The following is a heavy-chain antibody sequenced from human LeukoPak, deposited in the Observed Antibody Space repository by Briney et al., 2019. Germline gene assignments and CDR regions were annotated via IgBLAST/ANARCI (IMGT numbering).Heavy chain of an antibody. D-gene: IGHD2-21*02. CDR2: ISYDGSNK. V-gene: IGHV3-30*18. CDR1: GFTFSSYG. Sequence: PGGSLRLSCAASGFTFSSYGMHWVRQAPGKGLEWVAVISYDGSNKYYADSVKGRFTISRDNSKNTLYLQMNSLRAEDTAVYYCAKVGLPLGVTATYDPWGQGTLVTVSS. CDR3: AKVGLPLGVTATYDP. J-gene: IGHJ5*02.